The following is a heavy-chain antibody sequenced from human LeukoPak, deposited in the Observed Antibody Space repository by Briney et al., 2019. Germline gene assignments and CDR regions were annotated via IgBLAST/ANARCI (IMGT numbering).Heavy chain of an antibody. D-gene: IGHD3-10*01. Sequence: PGGSLRLSCAASGFTFSNEMNWVRQAPGKGLEWVSSISSSSSYIYYADSVKGRFTISRDNAKNSLFLQMNSLRAEDTAIYYCAREWRGSGDYWGQGTLVTVSS. V-gene: IGHV3-21*01. CDR3: AREWRGSGDY. CDR2: ISSSSSYI. CDR1: GFTFSNE. J-gene: IGHJ4*02.